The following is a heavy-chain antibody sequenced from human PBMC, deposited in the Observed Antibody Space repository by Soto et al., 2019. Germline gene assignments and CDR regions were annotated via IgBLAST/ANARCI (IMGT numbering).Heavy chain of an antibody. D-gene: IGHD3-16*01. J-gene: IGHJ4*02. CDR3: ARGEPGPLGGYY. CDR1: GYTFTGYY. Sequence: ASVKVSCKASGYTFTGYYMHWVRQAPGQGLEWMGWINPNSGGTNYAQKFQGWVTMTRDTSISTAYMELSRLRSDDTAVYYWARGEPGPLGGYYWRQGTLVTVSS. V-gene: IGHV1-2*04. CDR2: INPNSGGT.